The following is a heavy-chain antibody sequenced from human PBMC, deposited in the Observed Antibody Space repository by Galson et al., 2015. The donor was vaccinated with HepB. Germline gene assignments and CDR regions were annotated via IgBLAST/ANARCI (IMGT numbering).Heavy chain of an antibody. V-gene: IGHV3-13*01. J-gene: IGHJ3*02. CDR1: GFTFRTYD. CDR3: ARDASGGGAFDI. D-gene: IGHD3-10*01. Sequence: SLRLSCAATGFTFRTYDIHWVRQGPGKSLEWVAAIGTAGDTYYPDSVKGRFTISRGNAKSSSYLEMNNLRAGDTAVYYCARDASGGGAFDIWGQGTMVTVSS. CDR2: IGTAGDT.